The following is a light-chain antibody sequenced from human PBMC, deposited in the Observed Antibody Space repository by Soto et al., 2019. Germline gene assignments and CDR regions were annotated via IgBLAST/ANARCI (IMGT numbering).Light chain of an antibody. J-gene: IGLJ2*01. CDR1: SSNIGRNT. V-gene: IGLV1-44*01. CDR2: SND. CDR3: AAWDDSLNGPV. Sequence: QSVLTQPPSASGTPGQRVTISCSGGSSNIGRNTVNWYQLLPGTAPKLLIYSNDRRPSGVPDRFSGSKSGTSASLAISGLKSEDEDDYYCAAWDDSLNGPVFGRGTKLTVL.